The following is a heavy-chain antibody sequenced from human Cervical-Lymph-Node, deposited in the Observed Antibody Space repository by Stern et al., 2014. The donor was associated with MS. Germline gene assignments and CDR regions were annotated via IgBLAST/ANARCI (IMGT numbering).Heavy chain of an antibody. CDR3: ASIMDTPLASDY. CDR2: IIPMFGTP. V-gene: IGHV1-69*12. J-gene: IGHJ4*02. D-gene: IGHD2-8*01. Sequence: QAQLVQSGAEVKKPGSSVKVSCKASGGTFSSYGISWVRQAPGQGLEWMGGIIPMFGTPNYAQKFQGRVKIIADESRSTSSMELSSLRSEDTAVYYCASIMDTPLASDYWGQGTLVTVSS. CDR1: GGTFSSYG.